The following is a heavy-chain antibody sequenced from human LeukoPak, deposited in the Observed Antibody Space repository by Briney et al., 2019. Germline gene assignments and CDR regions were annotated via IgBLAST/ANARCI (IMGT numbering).Heavy chain of an antibody. CDR3: ARDGYGLDTPMVSTVFDC. V-gene: IGHV3-30*03. Sequence: GRSLRLSCAASGFTFRSYAMHWVRQGPGKGLEWVAVISYDGSNKYYADSVKGRFTISRDNSKNTLYLQMNSLRTVDTAVYYCARDGYGLDTPMVSTVFDCWGQGTLVTVSS. D-gene: IGHD5-18*01. CDR1: GFTFRSYA. CDR2: ISYDGSNK. J-gene: IGHJ4*02.